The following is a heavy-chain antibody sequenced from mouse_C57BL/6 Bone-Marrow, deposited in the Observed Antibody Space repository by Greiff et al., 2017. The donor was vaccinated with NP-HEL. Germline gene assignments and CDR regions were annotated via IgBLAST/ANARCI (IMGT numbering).Heavy chain of an antibody. J-gene: IGHJ4*01. V-gene: IGHV1-19*01. CDR2: INPYNGGT. Sequence: EVQLQQSGPVLVKPGASVKMSCKASGYTFTDYYMNWVKQSHGKSLEWIGVINPYNGGTSYNQKFKGKATLTVDKSSSTAYMELNSLTSEDSAVYYGASRGGHYAMDYWGQGTSVTVSS. CDR1: GYTFTDYY. CDR3: ASRGGHYAMDY. D-gene: IGHD3-1*01.